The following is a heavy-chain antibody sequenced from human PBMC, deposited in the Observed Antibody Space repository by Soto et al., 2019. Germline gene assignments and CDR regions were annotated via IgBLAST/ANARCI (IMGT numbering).Heavy chain of an antibody. CDR1: GYTFTSYA. J-gene: IGHJ4*02. CDR2: INAGNGNT. V-gene: IGHV1-3*01. CDR3: ARDSSRVTIFGVAQGPLDY. D-gene: IGHD3-3*01. Sequence: GASVKVSCKASGYTFTSYAMHWVRQAPGQRLEWMGWINAGNGNTKYSQKFQGRVTFTRDTSASTAYMELSSLRSEDTAVYYCARDSSRVTIFGVAQGPLDYWGQATLVTVSS.